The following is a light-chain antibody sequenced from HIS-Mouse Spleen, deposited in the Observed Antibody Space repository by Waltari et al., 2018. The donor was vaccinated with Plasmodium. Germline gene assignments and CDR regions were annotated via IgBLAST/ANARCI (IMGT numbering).Light chain of an antibody. Sequence: DIQMTQSPSTLSASVGDRVTITCRASQSISSRLAWYQQKPGKAPKLLNYKASSLESGVPSRVSGSGSGTEFTLTISSLQPDDFATYYCQQYNSYSWTFGQGTKVEIK. CDR1: QSISSR. J-gene: IGKJ1*01. CDR3: QQYNSYSWT. CDR2: KAS. V-gene: IGKV1-5*03.